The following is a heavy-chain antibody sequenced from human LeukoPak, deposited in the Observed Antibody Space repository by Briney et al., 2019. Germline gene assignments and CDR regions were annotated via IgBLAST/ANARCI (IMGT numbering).Heavy chain of an antibody. V-gene: IGHV1-18*01. Sequence: GASVKVSCKASGYTFTSYGISWVRQAPGQGLEWMGWISAYNGNTNYAQKLQGRVTMTTDTSTSTAYMELRSLRSDDKAVYYCARDSQCLVRNYFDYWGQGTLVTVSS. J-gene: IGHJ4*02. CDR1: GYTFTSYG. CDR3: ARDSQCLVRNYFDY. D-gene: IGHD6-19*01. CDR2: ISAYNGNT.